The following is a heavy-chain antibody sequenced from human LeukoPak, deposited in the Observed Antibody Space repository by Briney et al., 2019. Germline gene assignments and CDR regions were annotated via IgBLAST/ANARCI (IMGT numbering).Heavy chain of an antibody. CDR3: AREGGGHTFSSTVTTPRNWFDP. J-gene: IGHJ5*02. CDR1: GYTFTSYY. Sequence: ASVKVSCKASGYTFTSYYIHWVRQAPGQGLEWMGIINPSGGSTSYAQKFQGRVTMTRDTSTSTVYMELSSLRSEDTAVYYCAREGGGHTFSSTVTTPRNWFDPWGQGTLVTVSS. V-gene: IGHV1-46*01. D-gene: IGHD4-11*01. CDR2: INPSGGST.